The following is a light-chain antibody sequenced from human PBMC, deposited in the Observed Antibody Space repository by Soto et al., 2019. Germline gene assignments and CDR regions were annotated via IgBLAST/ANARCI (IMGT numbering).Light chain of an antibody. J-gene: IGKJ1*01. CDR1: QSIASY. Sequence: DIQVTPSPSSLSASVGDRVTITCRASQSIASYVNWYQQNPGKAPKLLIYAASNLQSGVPSRFSGSGSGTDFTLTISSLQPEDFATYYCQQSYSTPRTFGQGTKVDIK. CDR3: QQSYSTPRT. V-gene: IGKV1-39*01. CDR2: AAS.